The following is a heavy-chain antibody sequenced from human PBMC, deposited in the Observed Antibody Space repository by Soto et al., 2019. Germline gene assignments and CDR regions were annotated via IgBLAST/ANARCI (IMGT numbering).Heavy chain of an antibody. J-gene: IGHJ6*02. CDR2: ISYDGSNK. CDR3: AKDRWVVAGMDGGNYYYYGMDV. Sequence: QAGGSLRLSCAASGFTFSSYGMHWVRQAPGKGLEWVAVISYDGSNKYYADSVKGRFTISRDNSKNTLYLQMNSLRAEDTAVYYCAKDRWVVAGMDGGNYYYYGMDVWGQGTTVTVSS. V-gene: IGHV3-30*18. D-gene: IGHD6-19*01. CDR1: GFTFSSYG.